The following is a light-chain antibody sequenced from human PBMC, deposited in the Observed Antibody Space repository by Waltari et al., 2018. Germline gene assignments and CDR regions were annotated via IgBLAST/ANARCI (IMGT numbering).Light chain of an antibody. CDR1: SSNIGNNY. J-gene: IGLJ7*01. CDR2: EDS. CDR3: GTWESSRSGAV. Sequence: QSVLTQPPSVSAAPGQRVTISCSGGSSNIGNNYVSWYRQFPGTAPKLLIYEDSERPSGRPGRFSGSKSGTSDTMEITGLQAGDEADYDCGTWESSRSGAVFGGGTHLTVL. V-gene: IGLV1-51*02.